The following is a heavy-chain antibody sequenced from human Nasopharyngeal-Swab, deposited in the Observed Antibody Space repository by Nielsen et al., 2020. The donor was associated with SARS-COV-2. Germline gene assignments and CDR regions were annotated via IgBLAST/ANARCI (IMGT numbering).Heavy chain of an antibody. CDR1: GYTFNKPY. CDR3: ARDPPRNYYYYYGLDV. V-gene: IGHV1-46*02. CDR2: ISPSGGTT. J-gene: IGHJ6*02. Sequence: ASVKVSCKASGYTFNKPYIHWVRQAPGQGLEWMGIISPSGGTTTYAQKFQGRITMTRDTSTSTVYMELSSLRSEDTAVYYCARDPPRNYYYYYGLDVWGQGTTVTVSS.